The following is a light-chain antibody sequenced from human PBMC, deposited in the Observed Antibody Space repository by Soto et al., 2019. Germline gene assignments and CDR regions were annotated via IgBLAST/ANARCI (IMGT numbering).Light chain of an antibody. J-gene: IGKJ1*01. CDR1: QSVSSSY. V-gene: IGKV3-20*01. Sequence: EIVLTQSPGTLSLSPGERATLSCRASQSVSSSYLAWYQQKPGQAPRLLIYGTSSRATAIPDRFSGSGSGTDFPLTISRLEPEDFAVYYCQQYGSSSWTCGQGTKVDIK. CDR3: QQYGSSSWT. CDR2: GTS.